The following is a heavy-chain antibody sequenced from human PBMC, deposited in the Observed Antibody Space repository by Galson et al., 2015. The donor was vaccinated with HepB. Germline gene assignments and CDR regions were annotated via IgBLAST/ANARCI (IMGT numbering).Heavy chain of an antibody. D-gene: IGHD1-26*01. CDR2: ISYDGSNK. CDR1: GFTFSSYA. V-gene: IGHV3-30-3*01. J-gene: IGHJ3*02. CDR3: ARDPDSRILGAFDI. Sequence: SLRLSCAASGFTFSSYAMHWVRQAPGKGLEWVAVISYDGSNKYYADSVKGRFTISRDNSKNTLYLQMNSLRAEDTAVYYCARDPDSRILGAFDIWGQGTMVTVSS.